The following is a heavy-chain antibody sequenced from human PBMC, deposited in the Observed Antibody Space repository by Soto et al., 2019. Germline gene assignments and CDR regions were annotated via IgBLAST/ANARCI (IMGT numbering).Heavy chain of an antibody. D-gene: IGHD6-19*01. V-gene: IGHV1-18*01. J-gene: IGHJ4*01. CDR1: GYTFTKFG. Sequence: ASVKVSCKASGYTFTKFGVSWVRQAPGQGLEWVGWVSGYNGNTNYAHKLLGRVSMTTDTSTRTAYMQLRSLRSDDTAVYFCARDEPGVAVAGTNLDYWGQ. CDR2: VSGYNGNT. CDR3: ARDEPGVAVAGTNLDY.